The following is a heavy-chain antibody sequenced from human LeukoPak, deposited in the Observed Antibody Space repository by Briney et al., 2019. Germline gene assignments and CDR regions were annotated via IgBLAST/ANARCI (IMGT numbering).Heavy chain of an antibody. V-gene: IGHV3-48*03. D-gene: IGHD4-17*01. CDR3: AKDSSVPYGITD. Sequence: PGGSLRLSCAASGFTFSYYEMNWVRQAPGKGLEWVSYISSSGGTIYYADSVKGRFTISRDNAKNSLYLQMNSLRAEDTALYYRAKDSSVPYGITDWGQGTLVTVSS. CDR1: GFTFSYYE. CDR2: ISSSGGTI. J-gene: IGHJ4*02.